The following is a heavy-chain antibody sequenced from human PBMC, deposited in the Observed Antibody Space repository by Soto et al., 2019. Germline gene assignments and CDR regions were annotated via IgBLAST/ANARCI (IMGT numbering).Heavy chain of an antibody. CDR2: TYYRSKWYY. CDR1: GDSVSSNSDG. CDR3: ARDHSLGGYSYGKFDC. D-gene: IGHD5-18*01. V-gene: IGHV6-1*01. Sequence: SQTLSLTCAITGDSVSSNSDGWSWVRQSPSSGLEWLGRTYYRSKWYYEYAVSVRGRITINPDTSKNTLYLQMNRLRADDTAVYYCARDHSLGGYSYGKFDCWGQGTLVTVSS. J-gene: IGHJ4*02.